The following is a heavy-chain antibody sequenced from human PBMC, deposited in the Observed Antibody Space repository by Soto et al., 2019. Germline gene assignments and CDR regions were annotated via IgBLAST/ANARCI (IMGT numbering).Heavy chain of an antibody. Sequence: QVQLVQSGAEVKKPGSSVKVSCKASGGTFSSYAISWVRQAPGQGLEWMGGIIPIFGTANYAQKFQGRVTITADESTSTAYMELSSLRSDDTAVYYCERGVGRGIHYSTYYYYGMDVWGQGTTVTVYS. D-gene: IGHD5-18*01. CDR3: ERGVGRGIHYSTYYYYGMDV. J-gene: IGHJ6*01. V-gene: IGHV1-69*01. CDR1: GGTFSSYA. CDR2: IIPIFGTA.